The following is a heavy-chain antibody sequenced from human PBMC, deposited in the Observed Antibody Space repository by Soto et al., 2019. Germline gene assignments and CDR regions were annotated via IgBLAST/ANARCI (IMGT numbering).Heavy chain of an antibody. D-gene: IGHD2-8*02. CDR1: GFVFGANA. J-gene: IGHJ4*02. V-gene: IGHV3-30-3*01. CDR3: ARKASRDRDSWVVCFDH. Sequence: GGSLRLSCVASGFVFGANAMHWVRQAPGKGLEWVSMISHNGNRQHYADSVKGRFTISRDNSKNTLFLQMNSLRADDTAMYYCARKASRDRDSWVVCFDHWGQGTLVTVSS. CDR2: ISHNGNRQ.